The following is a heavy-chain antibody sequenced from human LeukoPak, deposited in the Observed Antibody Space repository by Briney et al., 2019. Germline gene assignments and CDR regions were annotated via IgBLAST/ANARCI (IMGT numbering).Heavy chain of an antibody. Sequence: GGSLRLSCAASGITVNSNYMSWVRQAPGKGLEWVSVIYNGGNTYYADSVKGRFTISRDNSKNTLYLQMNSLRAEDTAVYYCARGADRWNYFDYWGQGTLVTVSS. CDR1: GITVNSNY. J-gene: IGHJ4*02. CDR3: ARGADRWNYFDY. CDR2: IYNGGNT. V-gene: IGHV3-53*01. D-gene: IGHD4-23*01.